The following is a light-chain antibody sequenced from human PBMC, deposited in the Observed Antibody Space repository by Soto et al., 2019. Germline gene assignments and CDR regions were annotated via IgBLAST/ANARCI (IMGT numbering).Light chain of an antibody. Sequence: EIVLTQSPGTLSLSPGERATLSCRASQSVSSSYLAWYQQKPGQAPRLLIYGASSRATGIPDRISRSGSGTDFTLTISRLEPEEFAVYYCQQYGSSPTFGGGTKVEIK. CDR1: QSVSSSY. V-gene: IGKV3-20*01. CDR2: GAS. CDR3: QQYGSSPT. J-gene: IGKJ4*01.